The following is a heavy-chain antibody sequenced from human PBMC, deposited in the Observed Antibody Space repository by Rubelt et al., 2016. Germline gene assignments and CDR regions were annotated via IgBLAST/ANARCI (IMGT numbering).Heavy chain of an antibody. D-gene: IGHD6-13*01. CDR2: INWNGGST. J-gene: IGHJ4*02. CDR3: AREGSSRAVDY. V-gene: IGHV3-20*01. Sequence: GESGGGLVKPGGSLRLSCAASGFTFSNAWMSWVRQAPGKGLEWVSGINWNGGSTGYADSVKGRFTISRDNAKNSLYLQMNSLRAEDTALYHCAREGSSRAVDYWGQGTLVTVSS. CDR1: GFTFSNAW.